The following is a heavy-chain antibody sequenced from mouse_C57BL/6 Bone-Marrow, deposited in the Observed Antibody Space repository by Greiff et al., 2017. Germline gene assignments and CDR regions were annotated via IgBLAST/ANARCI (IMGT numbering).Heavy chain of an antibody. CDR3: ARYDWYYAMDY. J-gene: IGHJ4*01. CDR2: ISSGSSTI. V-gene: IGHV5-17*01. CDR1: GFTFSDYG. D-gene: IGHD2-12*01. Sequence: EVKLVESGGGLVKPGGSLKLSCAASGFTFSDYGMHWVRQAPEKGLEWVAYISSGSSTIYYADTVKGRFTLSRDNAKNTLFLHMTSLRSEDTAMYYCARYDWYYAMDYWGQGTSVTVSS.